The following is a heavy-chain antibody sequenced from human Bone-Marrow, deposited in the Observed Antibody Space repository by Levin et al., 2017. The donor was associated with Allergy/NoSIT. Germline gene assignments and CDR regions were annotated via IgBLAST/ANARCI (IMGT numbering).Heavy chain of an antibody. D-gene: IGHD6-19*01. Sequence: PGGSLRLSCAASGFTFRTYAMSWVRQAPGKGLEWLSGISGSGAGTFYADSVKGRFNISKDNSKNMVYLQLNSLRVEDTAVYYCAKVGSGRFRNKLDSWGQGTLVTVSS. CDR1: GFTFRTYA. CDR3: AKVGSGRFRNKLDS. J-gene: IGHJ4*02. CDR2: ISGSGAGT. V-gene: IGHV3-23*01.